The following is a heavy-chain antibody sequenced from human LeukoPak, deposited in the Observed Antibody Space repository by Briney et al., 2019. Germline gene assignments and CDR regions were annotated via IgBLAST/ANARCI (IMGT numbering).Heavy chain of an antibody. CDR3: ARGRTTDY. CDR1: GYTFTVYY. V-gene: IGHV1-2*02. CDR2: INTNSGGT. D-gene: IGHD4-17*01. Sequence: ASVKVSCKASGYTFTVYYIHWGRQAPGQGVEWVGWINTNSGGTNYAQKFQGRVTMTRDTSISTAYMELSRLTSDDTAVYYCARGRTTDYWGQGTLVTVSS. J-gene: IGHJ4*02.